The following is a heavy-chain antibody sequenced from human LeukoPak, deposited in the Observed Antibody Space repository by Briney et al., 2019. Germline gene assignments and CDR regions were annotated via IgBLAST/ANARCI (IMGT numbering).Heavy chain of an antibody. J-gene: IGHJ5*02. D-gene: IGHD3-22*01. CDR2: IYSGGST. CDR3: ARVTSFYDSSGYTSVGFDP. V-gene: IGHV3-53*01. CDR1: GFTVSSNY. Sequence: GGSLRLSCAASGFTVSSNYMSWVRQAPGGGLEWVSVIYSGGSTYYADSVKGRFTISRDNSKNTLYLQMNSLRAEDTAVYYCARVTSFYDSSGYTSVGFDPWGQGTLVTVSS.